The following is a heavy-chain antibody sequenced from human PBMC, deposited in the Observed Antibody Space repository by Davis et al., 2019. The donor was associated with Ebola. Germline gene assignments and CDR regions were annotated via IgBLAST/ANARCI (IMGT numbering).Heavy chain of an antibody. V-gene: IGHV1-18*01. J-gene: IGHJ4*02. CDR1: GYTFTTYG. CDR3: ARDMNHHGFWDCGH. D-gene: IGHD3/OR15-3a*01. CDR2: ISAYYGTT. Sequence: ASVKVSCKASGYTFTTYGISWVRQAPGQGLEWMGWISAYYGTTNYAQSLQGRVTMTRDTSTSTAHMELRGLRSDDTAVYYCARDMNHHGFWDCGHWGQGTLVTVSS.